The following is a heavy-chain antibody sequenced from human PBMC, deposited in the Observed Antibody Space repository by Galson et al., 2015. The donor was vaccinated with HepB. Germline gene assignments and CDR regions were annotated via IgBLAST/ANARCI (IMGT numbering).Heavy chain of an antibody. J-gene: IGHJ4*02. CDR2: VSYTGRT. CDR1: GGSISSDY. CDR3: ARGAGWYGY. Sequence: QVQLQESGPGLVKPSETLSLTCTVSGGSISSDYWSWLRQFPGKGLEWIGYVSYTGRTNYDPSLKSRVTISIDTSKNQFSLKLTSVTTADTAVYYCARGAGWYGYWGQGTLVTVSS. V-gene: IGHV4-59*01. D-gene: IGHD6-19*01.